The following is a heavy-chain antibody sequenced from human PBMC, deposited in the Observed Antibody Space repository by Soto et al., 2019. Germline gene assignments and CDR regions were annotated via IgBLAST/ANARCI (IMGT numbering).Heavy chain of an antibody. V-gene: IGHV4-39*02. D-gene: IGHD3-10*01. J-gene: IGHJ4*02. CDR1: GGSVSNNSYY. Sequence: QLQLLESGPGLVKPSETLSHTCTVSGGSVSNNSYYWGWIRQPPGKRLEWIGSVYYSGSAYYNPSLKSRLTISVDTSMNHFSLKLSSVTAADTAIYYCARRPLVRGIIPYYFDYWGQGTLVTVSS. CDR3: ARRPLVRGIIPYYFDY. CDR2: VYYSGSA.